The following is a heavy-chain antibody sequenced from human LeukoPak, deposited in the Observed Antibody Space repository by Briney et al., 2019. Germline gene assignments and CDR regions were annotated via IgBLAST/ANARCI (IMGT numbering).Heavy chain of an antibody. Sequence: GGSLRLSCAASGFTVSINYMRWVRQAPGEGLEWVSIIYSDGSTYYADSVRGRSTISSANSKTTLYLHMNRLRADDTAMYYCCRLEYDYTKSYYMDVWGKGTTVTVPS. J-gene: IGHJ6*03. CDR1: GFTVSINY. CDR2: IYSDGST. D-gene: IGHD3-16*01. CDR3: CRLEYDYTKSYYMDV. V-gene: IGHV3-53*01.